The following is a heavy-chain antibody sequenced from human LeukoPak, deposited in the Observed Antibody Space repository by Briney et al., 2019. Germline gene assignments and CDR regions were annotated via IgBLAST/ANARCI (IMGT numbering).Heavy chain of an antibody. CDR2: ISWNSGSI. CDR3: AKDFLQYCGGDCYPA. V-gene: IGHV3-9*01. CDR1: GFTFDDYA. J-gene: IGHJ5*02. D-gene: IGHD2-21*02. Sequence: GGSLRLSCAASGFTFDDYAMHWVRQAPGKGLEWVSGISWNSGSIGYADSVKGRFTISRDNAKNSRYLQMNSLRAEDTALYYCAKDFLQYCGGDCYPAWGQGTLVTVSS.